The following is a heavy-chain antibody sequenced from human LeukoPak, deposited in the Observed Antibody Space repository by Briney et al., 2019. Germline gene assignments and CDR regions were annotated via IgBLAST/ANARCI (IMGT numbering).Heavy chain of an antibody. CDR1: GGSISSGSHY. V-gene: IGHV4-61*02. CDR2: IYSSGNP. D-gene: IGHD1-26*01. CDR3: AGEVGGSWFDP. Sequence: SETLSLTCTVSGGSISSGSHYWSWTRQPAGKGLEWIGRIYSSGNPNSNPSLKSRVTISLDTSKNQFSLNLSSVTAADTAVYYCAGEVGGSWFDPWGLGTLVTVSS. J-gene: IGHJ5*02.